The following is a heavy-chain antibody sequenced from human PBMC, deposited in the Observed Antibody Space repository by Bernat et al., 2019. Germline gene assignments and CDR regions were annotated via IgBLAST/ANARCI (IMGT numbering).Heavy chain of an antibody. D-gene: IGHD6-13*01. CDR1: VGSISSSSYY. CDR3: ATRVAANIFDY. Sequence: QLQLQESGPGLVKPSETLSLTCTVSVGSISSSSYYWGWIRQPPGKGLEWIGSIYYSGSTYYNPSLKSRVTISVDTSKNQFSLKLSSVTAADTAVYYCATRVAANIFDYWGQGTLVTVSS. J-gene: IGHJ4*02. CDR2: IYYSGST. V-gene: IGHV4-39*01.